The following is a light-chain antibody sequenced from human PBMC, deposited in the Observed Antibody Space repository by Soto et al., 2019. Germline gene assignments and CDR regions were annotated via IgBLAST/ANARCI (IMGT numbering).Light chain of an antibody. CDR3: QLYGDSGIT. V-gene: IGKV3-20*01. CDR1: QSVSRNF. CDR2: DAS. Sequence: EIMLTQSPGTLSFSPGERATLSCRASQSVSRNFIAWYQQKPGQAPRLLIYDASTRATGSPDRFSGSGSGPDFTLTINRLEPEDFAVYHCQLYGDSGITFGGGTKLEIK. J-gene: IGKJ4*01.